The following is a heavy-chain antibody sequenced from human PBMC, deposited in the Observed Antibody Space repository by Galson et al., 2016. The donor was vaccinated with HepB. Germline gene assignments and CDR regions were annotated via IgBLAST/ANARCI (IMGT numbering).Heavy chain of an antibody. CDR1: GFTFDDYA. V-gene: IGHV3-9*01. J-gene: IGHJ4*02. CDR2: ISWNGGSI. D-gene: IGHD6-13*01. CDR3: AKGAYSNSWYYFDY. Sequence: SLRLSCAASGFTFDDYAMHWVRQAPGKVLEWVSGISWNGGSIDYADSLKGRFTISRDNAKNSLYLQMNSLRAEDTALYYCAKGAYSNSWYYFDYWGQGTLVTVSS.